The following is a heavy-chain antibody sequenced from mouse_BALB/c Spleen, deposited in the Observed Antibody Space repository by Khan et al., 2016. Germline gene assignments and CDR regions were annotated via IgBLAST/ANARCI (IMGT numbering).Heavy chain of an antibody. CDR2: ISYDGSN. J-gene: IGHJ1*01. Sequence: EVQLQESGPGLVKPSQSLSLTCSVTGYSITSGYYWNWIRQFPGNKLEWMGYISYDGSNNYNPSLKNRISITRDTSKNQVFLQFNSVSTEDTATYCCARVGVPLYFDDWGAGTTVTVSS. V-gene: IGHV3-6*02. CDR3: ARVGVPLYFDD. CDR1: GYSITSGYY.